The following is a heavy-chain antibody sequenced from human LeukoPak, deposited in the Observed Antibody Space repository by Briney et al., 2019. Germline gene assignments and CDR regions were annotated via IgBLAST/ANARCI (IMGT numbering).Heavy chain of an antibody. CDR1: ALPPSNYA. D-gene: IGHD4-17*01. J-gene: IGHJ4*02. CDR2: ISDGGWT. Sequence: GGSLRLSGAASALPPSNYAMSWVRQAPGKGLEWVSSISDGGWTAYTDSVKGRFFISRETATNTLYLQMNSLRVEDTAVYYCAKECDYGNTSHMPCYWGQGTLVTVSS. V-gene: IGHV3-23*01. CDR3: AKECDYGNTSHMPCY.